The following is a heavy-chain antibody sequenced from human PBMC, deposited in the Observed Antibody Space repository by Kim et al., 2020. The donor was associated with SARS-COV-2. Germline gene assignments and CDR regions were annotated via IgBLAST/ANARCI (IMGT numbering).Heavy chain of an antibody. Sequence: GGSLRLSCAASGFTFSDYYMSWIRQAPGKGLEWVSYISSSSSYTNYADSVKGRFTISRDNAKNSLYLQMNSLRAEDTAVYYCARDGRITMIVVLGAFDIWGQGTMVTVSS. CDR2: ISSSSSYT. CDR3: ARDGRITMIVVLGAFDI. CDR1: GFTFSDYY. J-gene: IGHJ3*02. V-gene: IGHV3-11*06. D-gene: IGHD3-22*01.